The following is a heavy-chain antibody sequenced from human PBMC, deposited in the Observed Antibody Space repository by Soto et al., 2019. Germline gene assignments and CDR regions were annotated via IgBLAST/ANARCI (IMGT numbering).Heavy chain of an antibody. J-gene: IGHJ4*02. CDR2: IGGSSGHI. Sequence: EVQLVESGGGLVKPGGSLRLSCAASGFTFSSYSMVWVRQAPEKGLEWVSSIGGSSGHIYYADSLKGRFTISRDNAKNSLYLQMNSLRVDDTAVYYCARPNGAYSNYFDYLGQGTLVTVSS. V-gene: IGHV3-21*01. CDR1: GFTFSSYS. D-gene: IGHD2-15*01. CDR3: ARPNGAYSNYFDY.